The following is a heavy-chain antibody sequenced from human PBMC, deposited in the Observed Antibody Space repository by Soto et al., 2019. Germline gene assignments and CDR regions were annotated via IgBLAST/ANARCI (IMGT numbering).Heavy chain of an antibody. J-gene: IGHJ6*03. CDR3: ARHRANWNYDYYYMDV. CDR2: IYYSGST. D-gene: IGHD1-20*01. V-gene: IGHV4-39*01. Sequence: SETLSLTCTVSGGSISSSSYYWGWIRQPPGKGLEWIGSIYYSGSTYYNPSLKSRVTISVDTSKNQFSLKLSSVTAADTAVYYCARHRANWNYDYYYMDVWGKGTTVTVSS. CDR1: GGSISSSSYY.